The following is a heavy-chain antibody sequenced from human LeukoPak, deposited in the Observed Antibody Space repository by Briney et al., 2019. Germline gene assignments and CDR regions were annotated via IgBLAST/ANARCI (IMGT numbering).Heavy chain of an antibody. D-gene: IGHD1-7*01. CDR1: GFTFDDYA. J-gene: IGHJ4*02. V-gene: IGHV3-9*01. CDR3: AKESTGSTSLDY. Sequence: PGGSLRLSCAASGFTFDDYAMHWVRQAPGKGLEWVSGISWNSGSIGYADSVKGRFTISRDNAKNSLYLQMNSLRAEDTAVYFCAKESTGSTSLDYWGQGTLVTVSS. CDR2: ISWNSGSI.